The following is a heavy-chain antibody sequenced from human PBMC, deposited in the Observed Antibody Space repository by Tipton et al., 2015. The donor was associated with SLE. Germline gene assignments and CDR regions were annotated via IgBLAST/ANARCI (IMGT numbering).Heavy chain of an antibody. V-gene: IGHV4-34*01. CDR3: VRGYSYGFPLYYYYGMDV. Sequence: TLSLTCAVYGGSFSGYYWSWIRQPPGKGLEWIGEINHSGSTNYNPSLKSRVTISVDTSKNQCSLKLSSVTAADTAVYYCVRGYSYGFPLYYYYGMDVWGHGTTVTLSS. D-gene: IGHD5-18*01. CDR1: GGSFSGYY. CDR2: INHSGST. J-gene: IGHJ6*02.